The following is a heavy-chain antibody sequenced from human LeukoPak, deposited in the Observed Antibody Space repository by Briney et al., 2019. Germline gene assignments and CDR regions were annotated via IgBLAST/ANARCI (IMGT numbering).Heavy chain of an antibody. Sequence: SGTLSLTCGVSGGSISSSNWWSWVRQPPGKGLEWIGEIFHNGNTNYNPSLKSRLTISVDKSKNQFSLKLSSVTAADTAVYYCARENSSGSYWGQGALVTVSS. J-gene: IGHJ4*02. V-gene: IGHV4-4*02. D-gene: IGHD3-22*01. CDR3: ARENSSGSY. CDR1: GGSISSSNW. CDR2: IFHNGNT.